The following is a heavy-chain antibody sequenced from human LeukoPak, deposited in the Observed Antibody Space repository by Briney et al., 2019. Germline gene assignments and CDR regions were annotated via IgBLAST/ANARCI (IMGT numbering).Heavy chain of an antibody. Sequence: GGSLRLSCAASGFTVSGNYMSWVRQAPGKGLEWVSVIYSGGSTYYADSVKGRFTISRDNSKNTLCLQMNSLRGEDTAVYYCARDVTTTTGMDVWGQGTTVTVSS. CDR3: ARDVTTTTGMDV. CDR1: GFTVSGNY. CDR2: IYSGGST. V-gene: IGHV3-53*01. D-gene: IGHD1-1*01. J-gene: IGHJ6*02.